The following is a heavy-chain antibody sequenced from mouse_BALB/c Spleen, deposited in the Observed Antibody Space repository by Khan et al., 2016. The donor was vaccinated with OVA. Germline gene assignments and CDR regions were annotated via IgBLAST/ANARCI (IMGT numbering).Heavy chain of an antibody. CDR1: GYTFTNYG. D-gene: IGHD2-14*01. CDR2: INTYTGEP. J-gene: IGHJ4*01. Sequence: QIQLVQSGPELKKPGETVKISCKASGYTFTNYGINWVKQAPGKGLKWMGWINTYTGEPTYADDFKGRFAFSLETSANTAYLQINNLKNEDTAIYFYATGARYDKARYALDYWGQGTSVTVSS. CDR3: ATGARYDKARYALDY. V-gene: IGHV9-3-1*01.